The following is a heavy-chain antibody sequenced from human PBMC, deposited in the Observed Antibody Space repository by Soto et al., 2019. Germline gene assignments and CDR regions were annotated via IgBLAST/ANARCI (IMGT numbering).Heavy chain of an antibody. CDR3: AKALGVATIRYYYYGMDV. V-gene: IGHV3-30*18. CDR2: ISYDGSNK. CDR1: GFTFSSYG. J-gene: IGHJ6*02. D-gene: IGHD5-12*01. Sequence: QVQLVESGGGVVQPGRSLRLSCAASGFTFSSYGMHWVRQAPGKGLEWVAVISYDGSNKYYADSVKGRFTISRDNSKNTLYLQMNSLRAEDTAVYYCAKALGVATIRYYYYGMDVWGQGTTVTVSS.